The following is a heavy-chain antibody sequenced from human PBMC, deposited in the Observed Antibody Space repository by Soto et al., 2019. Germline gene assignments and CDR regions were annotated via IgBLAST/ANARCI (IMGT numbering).Heavy chain of an antibody. J-gene: IGHJ4*02. Sequence: QVHLVQSGAEVKKPGASVKVSCKGSGYAFTTYGITWVRQAPGQGLEWMGWISAHNGNTNYAQKLQGRVTVTRDTSTSTAYMELRGLRSDDTAVYYCARGRYGEYWGQGALVTGSS. CDR3: ARGRYGEY. CDR1: GYAFTTYG. V-gene: IGHV1-18*01. CDR2: ISAHNGNT. D-gene: IGHD3-10*01.